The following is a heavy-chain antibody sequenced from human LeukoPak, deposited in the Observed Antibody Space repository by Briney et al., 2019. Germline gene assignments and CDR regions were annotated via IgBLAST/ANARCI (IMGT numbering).Heavy chain of an antibody. CDR3: AARPRMPPRFDY. J-gene: IGHJ4*02. D-gene: IGHD1-14*01. V-gene: IGHV3-23*01. CDR2: ISNGGGSA. CDR1: GFTFSSYP. Sequence: PGGSLRLSCAGSGFTFSSYPMSWVRQAPGKGLQWVSAISNGGGSAYYTDSVKGRFIISRDNSKSTLYLQMDSLRAEDTAIYYCAARPRMPPRFDYWGQGTLVTVSS.